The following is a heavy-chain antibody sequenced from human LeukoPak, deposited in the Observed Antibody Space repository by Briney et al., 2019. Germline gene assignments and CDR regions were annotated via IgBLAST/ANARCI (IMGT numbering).Heavy chain of an antibody. V-gene: IGHV3-23*01. J-gene: IGHJ6*02. D-gene: IGHD6-6*01. CDR1: GFTFSSYV. CDR2: ISDSGDST. Sequence: GGSLRLSCAASGFTFSSYVMSWVRQAPGKGLEWVSAISDSGDSTNYADSVKGRFTISRDNSKNTLYLQMNSLRAEDTAIYYCAKDSSIPALGYYYGMDVWGQGTTVTVSS. CDR3: AKDSSIPALGYYYGMDV.